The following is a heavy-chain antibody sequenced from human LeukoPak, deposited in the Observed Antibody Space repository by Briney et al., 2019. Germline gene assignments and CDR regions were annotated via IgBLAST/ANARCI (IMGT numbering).Heavy chain of an antibody. V-gene: IGHV4-30-2*01. J-gene: IGHJ4*02. D-gene: IGHD2-2*01. Sequence: PSQTLSLTCTVSSGSTSSGDNYWSWIRQPPGKGLEWIGYISHSGRTYYNPSLKSRATISVDRSKNQFSLKLNSVTAADTATYYCARDAYQLISRGDYFDYWGQGTLVTVSS. CDR1: SGSTSSGDNY. CDR2: ISHSGRT. CDR3: ARDAYQLISRGDYFDY.